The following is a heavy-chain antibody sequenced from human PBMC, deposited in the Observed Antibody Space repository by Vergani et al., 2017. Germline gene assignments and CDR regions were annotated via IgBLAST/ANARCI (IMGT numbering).Heavy chain of an antibody. CDR3: AIPAYRRRYCSSTSCLYLDY. V-gene: IGHV3-23*01. Sequence: EVQLLESGGGLVQPGGSLRLSCAASGFTFSSYAMCWVRQAPGKGLEWVSAISGSGGSKYYADSVKGRFTISRDNSKNTMYLQMNSLRAEDAAVYYCAIPAYRRRYCSSTSCLYLDYWGQGTLVTVSS. CDR1: GFTFSSYA. J-gene: IGHJ4*02. CDR2: ISGSGGSK. D-gene: IGHD2-2*01.